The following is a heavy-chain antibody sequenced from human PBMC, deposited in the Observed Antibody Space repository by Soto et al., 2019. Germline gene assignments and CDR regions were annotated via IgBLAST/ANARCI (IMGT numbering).Heavy chain of an antibody. CDR3: ARPSGYCSGGSCYMAFDI. CDR2: IYYSGST. D-gene: IGHD2-15*01. V-gene: IGHV4-59*01. Sequence: SETLSLTCTVSGGSISSYYWSWIRQPPGKGLEWIGYIYYSGSTNYNPSLKSRVTISVDTSKNQFSLKLSSVTAADTAMYYCARPSGYCSGGSCYMAFDIWGQGTMVTVSS. CDR1: GGSISSYY. J-gene: IGHJ3*02.